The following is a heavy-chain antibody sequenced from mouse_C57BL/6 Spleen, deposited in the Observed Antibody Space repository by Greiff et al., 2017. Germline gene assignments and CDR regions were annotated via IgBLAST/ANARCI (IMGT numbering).Heavy chain of an antibody. CDR1: GYSITSGYY. J-gene: IGHJ4*01. CDR2: ISYDGSN. CDR3: ASIYYYGSSYAMDY. D-gene: IGHD1-1*01. Sequence: EVQLQESGPGLVKPSQSLSLTCSVTGYSITSGYYWNWIRQFPGNKLEWMGYISYDGSNNYNPSLKNRISITRDTSKNQFFLKLNSLTTEDTATYYCASIYYYGSSYAMDYWGQGTSVTVSS. V-gene: IGHV3-6*01.